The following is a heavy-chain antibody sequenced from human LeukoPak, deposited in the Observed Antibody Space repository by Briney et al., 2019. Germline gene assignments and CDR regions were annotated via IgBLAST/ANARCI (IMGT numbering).Heavy chain of an antibody. D-gene: IGHD4-17*01. CDR2: ISDDGRSK. J-gene: IGHJ4*02. CDR1: GFSFISYG. CDR3: AKRPSDYGDYVSYFDY. V-gene: IGHV3-30*18. Sequence: GGSLRLSCAASGFSFISYGMHRVRQAPGKGLEWVGVISDDGRSKDYADSVKGRFTISRDNSKDTLYLQMNSLRDEDTAVYYCAKRPSDYGDYVSYFDYWGQGTLVTVSS.